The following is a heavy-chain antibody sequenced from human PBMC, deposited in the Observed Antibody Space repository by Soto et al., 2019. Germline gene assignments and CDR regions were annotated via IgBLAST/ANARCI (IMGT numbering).Heavy chain of an antibody. CDR1: GFTISNAY. D-gene: IGHD5-12*01. J-gene: IGHJ5*02. Sequence: SLRLSCAASGFTISNAYITWVLQAPGKGLEWLSSVYAGGRTYYADTVTGRFTISRDNSETTLYLQMNSLRAEDTAVYYCARFRSDYDSNYFDPWGQGTLVTVSS. CDR3: ARFRSDYDSNYFDP. CDR2: VYAGGRT. V-gene: IGHV3-53*01.